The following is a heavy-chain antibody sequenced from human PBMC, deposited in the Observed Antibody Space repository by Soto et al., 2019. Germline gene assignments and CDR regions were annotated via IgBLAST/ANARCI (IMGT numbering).Heavy chain of an antibody. CDR2: MNPNSGET. CDR3: ARVAVAARTRWYNWFDP. J-gene: IGHJ5*02. Sequence: QEQLVQSGAEVKKPGASVKVSCKTSGYTFTDYDINWVRQATGQGLEWIGWMNPNSGETGYAQKFQGRVTMTRSASLSTAYLELSSRRSEDTAVYYCARVAVAARTRWYNWFDPGGQGTLVTVSS. V-gene: IGHV1-8*01. CDR1: GYTFTDYD. D-gene: IGHD2-15*01.